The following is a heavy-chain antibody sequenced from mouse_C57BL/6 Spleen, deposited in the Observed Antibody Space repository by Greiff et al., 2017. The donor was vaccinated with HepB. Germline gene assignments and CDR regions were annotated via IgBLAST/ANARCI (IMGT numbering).Heavy chain of an antibody. V-gene: IGHV1-19*01. Sequence: EVQLQQSGPVLVKPGASVKMSCKASGYTFTDYYMNWVKQSHGKSLEWIGVINPYNGGTSYNQKFKGKATLTVDKSSSTAYMELNSLTSEDSAVYYCARRGEYYGSTYAMDYWGQGTSVTVSS. CDR3: ARRGEYYGSTYAMDY. CDR2: INPYNGGT. D-gene: IGHD1-1*01. CDR1: GYTFTDYY. J-gene: IGHJ4*01.